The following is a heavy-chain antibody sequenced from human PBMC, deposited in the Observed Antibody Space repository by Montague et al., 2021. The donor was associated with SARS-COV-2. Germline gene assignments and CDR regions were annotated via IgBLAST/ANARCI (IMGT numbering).Heavy chain of an antibody. D-gene: IGHD3-9*01. V-gene: IGHV2-70*11. CDR3: ARTYYDILPNLYYFDY. Sequence: PALVKPTQTLTLTCTFSGFSLSTSGMCVSWIRQPPGKALEWLARIDWDDDEYYSTSLKTRLTISKDTSKNQVVLTMTNMDPVDTATYYCARTYYDILPNLYYFDYWGQGTLVTVSS. J-gene: IGHJ4*02. CDR2: IDWDDDE. CDR1: GFSLSTSGMC.